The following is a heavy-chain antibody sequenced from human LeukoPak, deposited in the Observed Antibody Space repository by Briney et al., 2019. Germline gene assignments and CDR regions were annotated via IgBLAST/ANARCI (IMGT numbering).Heavy chain of an antibody. J-gene: IGHJ4*02. D-gene: IGHD2-15*01. CDR3: ARGICSGGSCSASLPLDY. CDR1: GGSISSGGYY. CDR2: IYHSGST. V-gene: IGHV4-30-2*01. Sequence: SETLSLTCTVSGGSISSGGYYWSWIRQPPGKGLEWIGYIYHSGSTYYNPSLKSRVTISVDRSKNQFSLKLSSVTAADTAVYYCARGICSGGSCSASLPLDYWGQGTLVTVSS.